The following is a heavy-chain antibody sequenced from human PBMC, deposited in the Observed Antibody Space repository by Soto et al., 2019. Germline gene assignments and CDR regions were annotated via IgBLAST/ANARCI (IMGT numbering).Heavy chain of an antibody. Sequence: QVQLVQSGAAVKKPGSSVKVSCKASGDTFNFYSINWVRQAPGLGLEWMGRTIPMFSMSNSAQKCQGRLTMSADKSTSTANMELSSLRAEDTAVYYCATSSGSGSQAFDYWGQGALVTVSS. V-gene: IGHV1-69*02. CDR3: ATSSGSGSQAFDY. CDR1: GDTFNFYS. J-gene: IGHJ4*02. D-gene: IGHD3-10*01. CDR2: TIPMFSMS.